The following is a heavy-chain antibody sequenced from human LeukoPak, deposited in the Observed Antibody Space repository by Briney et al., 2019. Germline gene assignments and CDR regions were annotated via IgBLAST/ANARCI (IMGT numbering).Heavy chain of an antibody. CDR3: MNGGRGDQPDY. D-gene: IGHD2-2*01. CDR1: GFTFSSYA. V-gene: IGHV3-64D*06. J-gene: IGHJ4*02. Sequence: PGGSLRLSCSASGFTFSSYAMHWVRQAPRKGLEYVSAISSNGGSTYYADSVKGRFTISRDNSKNTLYLQMSSLRAEDTAVYYCMNGGRGDQPDYWGQGTLVTVSS. CDR2: ISSNGGST.